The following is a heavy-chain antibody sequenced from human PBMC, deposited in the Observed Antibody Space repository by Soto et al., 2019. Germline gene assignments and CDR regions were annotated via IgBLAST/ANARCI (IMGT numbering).Heavy chain of an antibody. D-gene: IGHD4-17*01. J-gene: IGHJ5*02. CDR2: IIPIFGTA. Sequence: QVQLVQSGAEVKKPGSSVKVSCKASGGTFSSYAISWVRQAPGQGLEWMGGIIPIFGTANYAQKFQGRVTITADESTSTAYMELSSLRSEDTAVYYCARDRVDDYGDSRYNWFDPWGQGTLVTVSS. V-gene: IGHV1-69*12. CDR1: GGTFSSYA. CDR3: ARDRVDDYGDSRYNWFDP.